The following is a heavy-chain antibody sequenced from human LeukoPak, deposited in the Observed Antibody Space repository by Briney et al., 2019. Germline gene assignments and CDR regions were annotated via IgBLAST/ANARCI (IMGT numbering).Heavy chain of an antibody. CDR1: GFTFSNYW. CDR3: AAGREVDF. CDR2: IKFDGSDK. Sequence: PGGSLRLSCAASGFTFSNYWMSWVRQAPGKGLEWVANIKFDGSDKFYVDSVKGRFTISRDNAKNLLYLQMNSLGPEDTALYYCAAGREVDFWGRGTLVTVS. V-gene: IGHV3-7*01. J-gene: IGHJ4*02. D-gene: IGHD1-26*01.